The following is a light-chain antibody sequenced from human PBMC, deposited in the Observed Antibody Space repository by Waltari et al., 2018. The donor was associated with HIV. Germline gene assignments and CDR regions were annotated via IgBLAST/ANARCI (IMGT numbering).Light chain of an antibody. V-gene: IGKV1-5*03. CDR2: KAS. CDR1: QSIVTW. CDR3: QQYNTNLGT. Sequence: DIQMTQSPSTLSASVGDRVTITCRASQSIVTWLAWYQQKPGKAPKRLISKASSLETGVPSRFSGSGSGTEFTLTISSLQPDDFATYYCQQYNTNLGTFGQGTKVEIE. J-gene: IGKJ1*01.